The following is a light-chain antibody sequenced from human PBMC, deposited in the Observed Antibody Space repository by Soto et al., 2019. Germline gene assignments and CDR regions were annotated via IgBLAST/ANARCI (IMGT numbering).Light chain of an antibody. V-gene: IGKV3-20*01. Sequence: EIVLTQSPGTLSLSPGERATLSCRASQSVSSTYLAWYQQNPGQAPRLLIYGASSRATGIPDRFSGSGSGTDFTLTISRLEPEDFAVYYCQQYGGSPGTFGQGTKLEIK. J-gene: IGKJ2*01. CDR1: QSVSSTY. CDR2: GAS. CDR3: QQYGGSPGT.